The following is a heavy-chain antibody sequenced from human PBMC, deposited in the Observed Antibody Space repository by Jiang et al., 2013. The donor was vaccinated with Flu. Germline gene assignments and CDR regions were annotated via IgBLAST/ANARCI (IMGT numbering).Heavy chain of an antibody. J-gene: IGHJ5*02. CDR3: ATAKDHERSGIAARLGWFDP. Sequence: PSETLSLTCAVYGGSFSGYYWSWIRQPPGKGLEWIGEINHSGSTNYNPSLKSRVTISVDTSKNQFSLKLSSVTAADTAVYYCATAKDHERSGIAARLGWFDPWGQGTLVTVSS. V-gene: IGHV4-34*01. D-gene: IGHD6-6*01. CDR1: GGSFSGYY. CDR2: INHSGST.